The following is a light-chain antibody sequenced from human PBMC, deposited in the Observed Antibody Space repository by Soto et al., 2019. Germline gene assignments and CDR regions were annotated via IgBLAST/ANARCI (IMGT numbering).Light chain of an antibody. V-gene: IGLV2-14*01. J-gene: IGLJ2*01. Sequence: QSVLTQPASVSGSPGQSITISYTGTSSDVGTYNFVSWYRQHPVKAPILIIFDVSSRPSGISNRFSGSKSGNTASLTISGVQAEDEADYYCSSYANSDTVIFGGGTKVTVL. CDR2: DVS. CDR1: SSDVGTYNF. CDR3: SSYANSDTVI.